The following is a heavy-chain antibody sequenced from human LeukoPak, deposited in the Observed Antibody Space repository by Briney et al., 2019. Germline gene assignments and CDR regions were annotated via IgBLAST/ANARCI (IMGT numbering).Heavy chain of an antibody. CDR2: INHSGST. CDR3: ARGGRYQLLYYFDY. D-gene: IGHD2-2*01. V-gene: IGHV4-34*01. J-gene: IGHJ4*02. Sequence: PSETLSLTCAVYGGSFSGYYWSWIRQPPGKGPEWIGEINHSGSTNYNPSLKSRVTISVDTSKNQFSLKLSSVTAADTAVYYCARGGRYQLLYYFDYWGQGTLVTVSS. CDR1: GGSFSGYY.